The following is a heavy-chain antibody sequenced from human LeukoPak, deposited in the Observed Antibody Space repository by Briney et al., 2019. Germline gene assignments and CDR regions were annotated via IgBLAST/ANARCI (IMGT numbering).Heavy chain of an antibody. CDR3: ARVDGSGSSYYYYYGMDV. V-gene: IGHV3-33*01. CDR2: IWYDGSNK. Sequence: GRSLRLSCATSGFIFSNYGMHWVRQAPGKGLEWVAVIWYDGSNKYYADSVKGRFTISRDNSKNTLYLQMNSLRAEDTAVYYCARVDGSGSSYYYYYGMDVWGQGTTVTVSS. CDR1: GFIFSNYG. D-gene: IGHD3-10*01. J-gene: IGHJ6*02.